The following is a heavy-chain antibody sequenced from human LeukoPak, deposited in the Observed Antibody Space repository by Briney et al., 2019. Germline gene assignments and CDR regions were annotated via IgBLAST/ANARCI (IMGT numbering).Heavy chain of an antibody. V-gene: IGHV4-61*02. Sequence: SETLSLTCTVSGGSISSGSYYWSWIRQPAGKGLEWIGRINISGSTNYNPSLKSRATISVDTSKNQFSLKLSSVTAADTAVYYCARGPGGGAHTNCYYYYMDVWGKGTTVTVSS. D-gene: IGHD3-16*01. CDR2: INISGST. J-gene: IGHJ6*03. CDR1: GGSISSGSYY. CDR3: ARGPGGGAHTNCYYYYMDV.